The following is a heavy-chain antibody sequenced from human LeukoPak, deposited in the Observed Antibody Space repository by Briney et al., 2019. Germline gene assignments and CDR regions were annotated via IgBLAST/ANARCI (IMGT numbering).Heavy chain of an antibody. Sequence: GGSLRLSCAASGFTFSDYYMSWIRQAPGKGLEWVSYISSSGSTIYYADSVKGRFTISRGNAKNSLYLQMNSLRAEDTAVYYCARDCISVRLFKGANWFDPWGQGTLVTVSS. D-gene: IGHD3-22*01. V-gene: IGHV3-11*01. CDR3: ARDCISVRLFKGANWFDP. J-gene: IGHJ5*02. CDR2: ISSSGSTI. CDR1: GFTFSDYY.